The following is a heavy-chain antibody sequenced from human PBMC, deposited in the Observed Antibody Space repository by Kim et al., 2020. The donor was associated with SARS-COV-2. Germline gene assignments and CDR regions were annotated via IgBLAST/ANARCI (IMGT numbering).Heavy chain of an antibody. V-gene: IGHV3-9*01. Sequence: GGSLRLSCVTSGFTFDDYSMYWVRQAPGKGLEWVSGISWNSGTILYADSVKGRFTISRDNTKNSLYLQMNSLRTEDTALYYCARRPSSRPFDYWGPGTLVTVSS. CDR2: ISWNSGTI. J-gene: IGHJ4*02. CDR1: GFTFDDYS. CDR3: ARRPSSRPFDY. D-gene: IGHD2-2*01.